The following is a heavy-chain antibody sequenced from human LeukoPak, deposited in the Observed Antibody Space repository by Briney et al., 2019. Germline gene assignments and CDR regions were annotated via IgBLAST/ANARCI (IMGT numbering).Heavy chain of an antibody. D-gene: IGHD5-18*01. CDR3: ARRDSYGQSFDY. J-gene: IGHJ4*02. CDR1: GGSISSYY. CDR2: IYYSGST. Sequence: PSETLSLTCTVSGGSISSYYWSWIQQPPGKGLEWIGYIYYSGSTNYNPSLKSRVTISVDTSKNQFSLKLSSVTAADTAVYYCARRDSYGQSFDYWGQGTLVTVSS. V-gene: IGHV4-59*08.